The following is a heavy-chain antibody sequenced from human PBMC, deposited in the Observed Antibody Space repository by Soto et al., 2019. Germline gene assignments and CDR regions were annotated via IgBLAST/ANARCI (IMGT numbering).Heavy chain of an antibody. CDR3: ARTPSNVWEYFDY. V-gene: IGHV4-4*07. CDR2: IFSSGST. Sequence: SETLSLTCTVSGGSFNTFYWSWVRQPAGKGREWIGRIFSSGSTRFNPSLESRVAMSVDTSKNHFSLNLRSVTAADTAVYYCARTPSNVWEYFDYWGQGTLVTVSS. D-gene: IGHD1-26*01. CDR1: GGSFNTFY. J-gene: IGHJ4*02.